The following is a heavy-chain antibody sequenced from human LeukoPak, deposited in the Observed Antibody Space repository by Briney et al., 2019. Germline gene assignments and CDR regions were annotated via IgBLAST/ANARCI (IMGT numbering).Heavy chain of an antibody. D-gene: IGHD2-2*01. CDR2: INHSGST. V-gene: IGHV4-34*01. CDR3: ARGHDIVVVPDATRGPYYFDY. Sequence: SETLSLTCAVYGGSFSGYYWSWIRQPPGKGLEWIGEINHSGSTNYNPSLKSRVTISVDTSKNQFSLKLSSVTAADTAVYYCARGHDIVVVPDATRGPYYFDYWGQGTLVTVSS. CDR1: GGSFSGYY. J-gene: IGHJ4*02.